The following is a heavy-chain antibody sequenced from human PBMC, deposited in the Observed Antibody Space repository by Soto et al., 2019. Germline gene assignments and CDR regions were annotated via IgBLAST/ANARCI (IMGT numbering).Heavy chain of an antibody. CDR2: ISESSSNT. Sequence: EVQLLESGGGLVQPGGSLRLSCAASGLTFSRHAMAWVRQAPGKGLEWLSSISESSSNTYYADSVKGRFTISKVNSKNMLYLQMNSLRDEDTAVYYCAKKPTGFDSWGQGTLVTVSS. V-gene: IGHV3-23*01. CDR1: GLTFSRHA. CDR3: AKKPTGFDS. J-gene: IGHJ5*01.